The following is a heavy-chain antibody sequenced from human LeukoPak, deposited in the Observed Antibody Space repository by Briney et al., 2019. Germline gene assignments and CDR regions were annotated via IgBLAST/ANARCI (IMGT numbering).Heavy chain of an antibody. Sequence: GGSLRLSCAASGFTFSSYAMHWVRQAPGKGLEWVAVISYDGSNKYYADSVKGRFTISRDNSKNTLYLQMNSLGAEDTAVYYCARVSYYDSSGYYFLSYVDYWGQGTLVTVSS. V-gene: IGHV3-30*14. CDR1: GFTFSSYA. D-gene: IGHD3-22*01. J-gene: IGHJ4*02. CDR3: ARVSYYDSSGYYFLSYVDY. CDR2: ISYDGSNK.